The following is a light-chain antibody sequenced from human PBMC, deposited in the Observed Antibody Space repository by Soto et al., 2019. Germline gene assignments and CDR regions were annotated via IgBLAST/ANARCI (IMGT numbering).Light chain of an antibody. CDR2: GAS. CDR3: QKYGSSPVA. J-gene: IGKJ1*01. CDR1: QSVSSSY. V-gene: IGKV3-20*01. Sequence: EIVSTQSPGTLSLSPGERATLSCRASQSVSSSYLAWYQQKPGQAPRLLIYGASSRATGIPDRFSGSGSGTDFTLTISRLEPEDFAVYYCQKYGSSPVAFGQGTKVDSK.